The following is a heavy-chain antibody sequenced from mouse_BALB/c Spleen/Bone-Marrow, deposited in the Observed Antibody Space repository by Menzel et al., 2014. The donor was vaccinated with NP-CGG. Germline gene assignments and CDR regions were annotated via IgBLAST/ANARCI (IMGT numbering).Heavy chain of an antibody. CDR2: IYPSDSYT. D-gene: IGHD2-10*02. CDR3: TRKYGPLYYFDY. Sequence: VQLQQSGAELVRPGASVKLSYKASGYTFTSYWINWVKQRPGQGLEWIGNIYPSDSYTNYNQKFKDKATLTVDKSSSTAYMQLSSPTSEDSAVYYCTRKYGPLYYFDYWGQGTTLTVSS. V-gene: IGHV1-69*02. J-gene: IGHJ2*01. CDR1: GYTFTSYW.